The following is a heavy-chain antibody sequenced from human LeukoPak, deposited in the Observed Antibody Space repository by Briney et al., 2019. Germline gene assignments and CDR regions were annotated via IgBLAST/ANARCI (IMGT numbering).Heavy chain of an antibody. V-gene: IGHV3-66*02. CDR2: LYGDGST. CDR3: ARLYDRSSYSVFDI. D-gene: IGHD3-22*01. J-gene: IGHJ3*02. CDR1: GFTVSSNY. Sequence: GGSLRLSCAASGFTVSSNYMGWVRQAPGKGLEWVSVLYGDGSTYYPDSVKGRFTISRDNSQNTLYLQPDSLRAEDTAVYYCARLYDRSSYSVFDIWGQGTMVTVSS.